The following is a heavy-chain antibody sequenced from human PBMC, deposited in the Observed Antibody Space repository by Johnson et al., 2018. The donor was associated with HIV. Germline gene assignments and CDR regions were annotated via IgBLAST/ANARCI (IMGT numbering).Heavy chain of an antibody. CDR3: AKHNGLDSSWPFDAFDI. Sequence: QVQLVESGGGVVQPGRSLRLSCAASGFTFSSYGMHWVRQAPGKGLEWMAVISYDGSNKYYVDSVKGRFTISRDSSKNTLYLQMNSLRPEDTAVYYCAKHNGLDSSWPFDAFDIWGQGTMVSVFS. D-gene: IGHD6-13*01. V-gene: IGHV3-30*18. CDR2: ISYDGSNK. CDR1: GFTFSSYG. J-gene: IGHJ3*02.